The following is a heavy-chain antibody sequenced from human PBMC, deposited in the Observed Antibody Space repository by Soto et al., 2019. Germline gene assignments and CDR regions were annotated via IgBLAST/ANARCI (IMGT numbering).Heavy chain of an antibody. CDR3: ARLKQLVFFP. Sequence: SETLSLTCTVSGGSISSYYWSWIRQPPGKGLEWIGYIYYSGSTNYNPSLKSRVTISVDTSKNQFSLKLSSVTAADTAVYYCARLKQLVFFPWGQGTLVTVSS. CDR2: IYYSGST. CDR1: GGSISSYY. J-gene: IGHJ5*02. V-gene: IGHV4-59*08. D-gene: IGHD6-6*01.